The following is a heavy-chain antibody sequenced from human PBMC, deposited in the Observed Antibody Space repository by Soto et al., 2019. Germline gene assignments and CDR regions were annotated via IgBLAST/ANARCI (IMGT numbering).Heavy chain of an antibody. CDR1: GYSISSGYY. V-gene: IGHV4-38-2*01. Sequence: PSETLSLTCAVSGYSISSGYYWGWIRQSPGKGLEWIGSIYHSGSTYYNPSLKSRVTISVDTSKNQFSLKLSSVTAADTAVYYCARVRWDALDIWGQGTMVTVSS. CDR3: ARVRWDALDI. J-gene: IGHJ3*02. CDR2: IYHSGST.